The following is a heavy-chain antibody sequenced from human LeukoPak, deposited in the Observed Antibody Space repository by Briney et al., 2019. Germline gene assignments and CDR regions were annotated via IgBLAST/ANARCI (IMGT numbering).Heavy chain of an antibody. J-gene: IGHJ4*02. Sequence: GGTLRLSCAASGFPFNSYWMSWVRQAPGKGLEWVANIDPDGSGKQYGDSEKGRFTTSRDNAKNSLYLQMNSLRAEDTAIYYCARIYYFGDNNWRYFDNWGQGTLVSVSS. D-gene: IGHD3-10*01. CDR3: ARIYYFGDNNWRYFDN. CDR1: GFPFNSYW. V-gene: IGHV3-7*01. CDR2: IDPDGSGK.